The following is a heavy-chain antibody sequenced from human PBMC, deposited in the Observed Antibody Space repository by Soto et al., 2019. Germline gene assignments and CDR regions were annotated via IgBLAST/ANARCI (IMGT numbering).Heavy chain of an antibody. Sequence: QITLNESGPTQVKPRQTLTLTCTFSGFSLTTSGVGVGWIRQSPGKAPEGLALIYWDDDKRYSPSLKSRLTIRTDTYKKQVVLTMADLEPADTATYYCAHRVLRTVFGLVTTTAIYFDFWGQGTPVAVSS. D-gene: IGHD3-3*01. CDR2: IYWDDDK. J-gene: IGHJ4*02. V-gene: IGHV2-5*02. CDR1: GFSLTTSGVG. CDR3: AHRVLRTVFGLVTTTAIYFDF.